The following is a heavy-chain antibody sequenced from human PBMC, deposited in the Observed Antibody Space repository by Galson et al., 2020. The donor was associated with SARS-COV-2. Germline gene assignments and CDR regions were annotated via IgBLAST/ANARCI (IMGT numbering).Heavy chain of an antibody. J-gene: IGHJ6*02. CDR1: GYTLTELS. CDR2: FDPEDGET. Sequence: ASVKVSCKVSGYTLTELSMHWVRQAPGKGLEWMGGFDPEDGETIYAQKFQGRVTMTEDTSTDTAYMELSSLRSEDTAVYYCATARNVITGVDYYYGMDVWGQGTTVTVSS. CDR3: ATARNVITGVDYYYGMDV. V-gene: IGHV1-24*01. D-gene: IGHD3-22*01.